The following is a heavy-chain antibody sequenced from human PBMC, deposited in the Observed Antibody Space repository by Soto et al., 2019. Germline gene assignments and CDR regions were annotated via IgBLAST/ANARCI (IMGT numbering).Heavy chain of an antibody. CDR1: GYTFTSYY. CDR3: ARPKGYCSSTSCYDQGYYGMEV. Sequence: ASVKVSCKASGYTFTSYYMHWVRQAPGQGLEWMGIINPSGGSTSYAQKFQGRVTMTRDTSTSTVYMELSSLRSEDTAVYYCARPKGYCSSTSCYDQGYYGMEVWGQGTTVTVSS. D-gene: IGHD2-2*01. CDR2: INPSGGST. J-gene: IGHJ6*02. V-gene: IGHV1-46*01.